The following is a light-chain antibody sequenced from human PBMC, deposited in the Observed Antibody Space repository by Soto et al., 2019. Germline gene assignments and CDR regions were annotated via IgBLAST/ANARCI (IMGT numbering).Light chain of an antibody. CDR2: EGN. Sequence: QSVLTQPASVFGSPGQSITISCTGTSSDVGSYNLVSWYQQHPGKAPKLMIYEGNKRPSGVSNRFSGSKSGNTASLTISGLQAEDEADYYCCSYAGSSTYVFGTGTKVTVL. CDR1: SSDVGSYNL. V-gene: IGLV2-23*01. J-gene: IGLJ1*01. CDR3: CSYAGSSTYV.